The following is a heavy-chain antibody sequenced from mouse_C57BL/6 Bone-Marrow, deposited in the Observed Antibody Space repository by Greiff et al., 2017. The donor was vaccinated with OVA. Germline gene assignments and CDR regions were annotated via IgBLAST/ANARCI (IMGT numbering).Heavy chain of an antibody. CDR1: GYTFTSYW. J-gene: IGHJ3*01. V-gene: IGHV1-59*01. CDR3: ALRAY. Sequence: QVQLQQPGAELVRPGTSVKLSCKASGYTFTSYWMHWVKQRPGQGLEWIGVIDPSDSYTNYNQKFKGKATLTVDTSSSPAYMQLSSLTSEDSAVYYCALRAYWGQGTLVTVSA. CDR2: IDPSDSYT. D-gene: IGHD1-1*01.